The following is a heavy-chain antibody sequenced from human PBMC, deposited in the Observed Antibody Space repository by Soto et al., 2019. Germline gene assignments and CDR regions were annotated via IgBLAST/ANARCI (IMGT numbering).Heavy chain of an antibody. CDR3: ARDRGYRSGSFGT. D-gene: IGHD5-18*01. CDR1: GCSIIDYY. V-gene: IGHV4-4*07. J-gene: IGHJ5*02. Sequence: PSEPLYLSCLVAGCSIIDYYGSWLRQPAGKELEWIGRIYSDGTTNYNPSLKGRGTMSVDTSKKQISLKLTSVTAADTAMYYCARDRGYRSGSFGTWGQGVRVTVSS. CDR2: IYSDGTT.